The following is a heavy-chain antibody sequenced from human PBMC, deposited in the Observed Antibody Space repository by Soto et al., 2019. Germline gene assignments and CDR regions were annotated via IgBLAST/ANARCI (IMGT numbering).Heavy chain of an antibody. Sequence: LRLSCAGSGFTFSSYGIHWVRQAPGKGLEWVALISYDGGNEKYTESVKDRFTISRDDSHNVAYLQMSSLRTEDTAMYYCAKDRYSGTYPTDFDYWGQGSLVTV. CDR2: ISYDGGNE. D-gene: IGHD1-26*01. CDR1: GFTFSSYG. V-gene: IGHV3-30*18. J-gene: IGHJ4*02. CDR3: AKDRYSGTYPTDFDY.